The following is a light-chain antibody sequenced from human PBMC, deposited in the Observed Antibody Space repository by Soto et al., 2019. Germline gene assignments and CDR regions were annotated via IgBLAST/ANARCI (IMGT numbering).Light chain of an antibody. CDR3: QQYGDSPPT. V-gene: IGKV3-20*01. CDR2: VAS. CDR1: QSLSTSY. J-gene: IGKJ1*01. Sequence: EIVLTQSPGTLSLSPGERSTLSCRASQSLSTSYLAWYQRKPGQAPRLLIYVASSKDTDIPRTFSGHGSGPDLTLTITRLEPEDFAVYYCQQYGDSPPTFGQGTKVEI.